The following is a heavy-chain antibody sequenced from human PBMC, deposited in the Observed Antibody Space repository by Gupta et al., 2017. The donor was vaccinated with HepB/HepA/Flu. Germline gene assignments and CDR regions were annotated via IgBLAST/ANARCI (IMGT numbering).Heavy chain of an antibody. Sequence: QVQLQLSGPGLVKPSQTLSLTCAISGDSVSTNNVAWNWIRQSPSRGLEWLGRTYYQSQWSNEYAVSVKSRISIKPDTSKNQISLQLNSVTPEDTAVYYCARESWGHRGWYLEFWGQGALVTVSS. CDR3: ARESWGHRGWYLEF. CDR2: TYYQSQWSN. J-gene: IGHJ4*02. CDR1: GDSVSTNNVA. D-gene: IGHD6-19*01. V-gene: IGHV6-1*01.